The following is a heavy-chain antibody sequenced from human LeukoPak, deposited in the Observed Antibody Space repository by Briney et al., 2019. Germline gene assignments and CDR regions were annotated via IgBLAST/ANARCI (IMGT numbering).Heavy chain of an antibody. CDR1: GGTFSNYA. J-gene: IGHJ3*02. Sequence: ASVKVSCKASGGTFSNYAISWVRQAPGQGLEWMGGIIPIFETTIYARNFQDRVTITADESMGTTYMDLSSLRSEDTAVYYCARAATPYYYDSSGYYRGFDIWGQGTMVTVSS. V-gene: IGHV1-69*13. CDR2: IIPIFETT. CDR3: ARAATPYYYDSSGYYRGFDI. D-gene: IGHD3-22*01.